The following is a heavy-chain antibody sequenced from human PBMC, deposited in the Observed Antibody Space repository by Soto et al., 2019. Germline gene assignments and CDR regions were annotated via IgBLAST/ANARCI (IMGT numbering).Heavy chain of an antibody. Sequence: EVQLLESGGDLVQPGGSLRLSCAVSAFSVTTYAMTWVRQAPGEGVGWVATITGGTGPPYYPDSVKGGFSVSRDNSKNTLYLRMNSLRVDDTAIYYCVKDLYNDMFDSWGQGTLVTVSS. CDR3: VKDLYNDMFDS. D-gene: IGHD1-1*01. V-gene: IGHV3-23*01. CDR1: AFSVTTYA. J-gene: IGHJ4*02. CDR2: ITGGTGPP.